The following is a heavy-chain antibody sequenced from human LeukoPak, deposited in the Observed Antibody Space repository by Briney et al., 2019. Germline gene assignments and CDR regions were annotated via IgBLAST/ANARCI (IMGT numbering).Heavy chain of an antibody. V-gene: IGHV3-23*01. CDR1: GFTFNSYA. J-gene: IGHJ4*02. Sequence: GGSLSLSCAASGFTFNSYAMSWVRQGPGKGLEWVSAIDGSGGNTYYADFVKGRFTISRDNSKNTLYLQLNSLRAEDTAVYYCAKDRLTFWGQGTLVTVSS. CDR2: IDGSGGNT. D-gene: IGHD4/OR15-4a*01. CDR3: AKDRLTF.